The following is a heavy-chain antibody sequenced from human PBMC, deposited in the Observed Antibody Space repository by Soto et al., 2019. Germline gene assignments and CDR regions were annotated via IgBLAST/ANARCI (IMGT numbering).Heavy chain of an antibody. CDR2: IYYSGST. CDR3: ARNDFWSGYEDYYGMDV. V-gene: IGHV4-39*01. J-gene: IGHJ6*02. Sequence: SETLSLTCTVSGGSISSSSYYWGWIRQPPGKGLEWIWSIYYSGSTYYNPSLKSRVTISVDTSKNQFSLKLSSVTAADTAVYYCARNDFWSGYEDYYGMDVWGQGTTVTVSS. D-gene: IGHD3-3*01. CDR1: GGSISSSSYY.